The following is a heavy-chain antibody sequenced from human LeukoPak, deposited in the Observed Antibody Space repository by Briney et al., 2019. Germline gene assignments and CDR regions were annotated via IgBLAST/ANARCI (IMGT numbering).Heavy chain of an antibody. Sequence: GGSLRLSCAGSGFTLHYYAISWVGQAPGKGLEWVSGISDNEGRTYYTDSVKGRFTISRDNSKNTVYLQMNNLRADDTAVYFCSRIDSFITNGAQGTLVTVSS. V-gene: IGHV3-23*01. CDR2: ISDNEGRT. J-gene: IGHJ4*02. D-gene: IGHD5-18*01. CDR1: GFTLHYYA. CDR3: SRIDSFITN.